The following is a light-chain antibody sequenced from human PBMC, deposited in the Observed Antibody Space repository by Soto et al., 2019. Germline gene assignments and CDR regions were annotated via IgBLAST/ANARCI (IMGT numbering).Light chain of an antibody. V-gene: IGKV3-15*01. Sequence: EIVMTQSPATLSVSPWERARVSFRASQSVSSNLAWYQQKPGQAPRLLIYGASTRATGIPARFSGSGSGTDFTLTISRLEPEDFAVYYCQQYGSSPRWTFGQGTKVDIK. CDR2: GAS. CDR3: QQYGSSPRWT. CDR1: QSVSSN. J-gene: IGKJ1*01.